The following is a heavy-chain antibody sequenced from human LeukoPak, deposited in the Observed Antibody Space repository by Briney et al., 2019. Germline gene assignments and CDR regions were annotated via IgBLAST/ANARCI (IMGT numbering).Heavy chain of an antibody. CDR3: ARDLEGLERNFDH. D-gene: IGHD1-1*01. CDR2: INPDSGGT. CDR1: GYTFTGYY. Sequence: ASVKVSCKASGYTFTGYYMHWLRQAPGQGLEWMGWINPDSGGTKSAQKFQGRVTMTRDTSISTAYMELRRLRSDDTAVYYCARDLEGLERNFDHWGQGTLVTV. J-gene: IGHJ4*02. V-gene: IGHV1-2*02.